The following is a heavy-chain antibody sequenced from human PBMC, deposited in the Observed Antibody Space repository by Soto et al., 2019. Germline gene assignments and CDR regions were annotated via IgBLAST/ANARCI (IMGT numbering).Heavy chain of an antibody. CDR2: IKQDGSEK. Sequence: GGSLRLSCAASGFTFSSYWMSWVRQAPGQGLEWVANIKQDGSEKYYVDSVKGRFTISRDNAKNSLYLQMNSLRAEDTAVYYCARELSEPVYGGNDYWGQGTLVTVSS. J-gene: IGHJ4*02. V-gene: IGHV3-7*01. D-gene: IGHD2-15*01. CDR3: ARELSEPVYGGNDY. CDR1: GFTFSSYW.